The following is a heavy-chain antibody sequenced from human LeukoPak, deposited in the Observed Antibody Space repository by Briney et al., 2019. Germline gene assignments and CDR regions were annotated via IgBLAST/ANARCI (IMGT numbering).Heavy chain of an antibody. Sequence: SETLSLTCTVSGGSISSGGYYWSWIRQPPGKGLEWIGYIYHSGSTYYNPSLKSRVTISVDRSKNQFSLKLSSVTAADTAVYYCARDYYYDSGGYYYMDVWGKGTTVTVSS. CDR2: IYHSGST. D-gene: IGHD3-22*01. V-gene: IGHV4-30-2*01. CDR1: GGSISSGGYY. CDR3: ARDYYYDSGGYYYMDV. J-gene: IGHJ6*03.